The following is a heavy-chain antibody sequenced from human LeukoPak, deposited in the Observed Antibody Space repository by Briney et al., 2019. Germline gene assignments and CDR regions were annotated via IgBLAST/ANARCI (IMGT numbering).Heavy chain of an antibody. J-gene: IGHJ3*02. Sequence: SETLSLTCAVYGGSFSGYYWSWIRQPPGTGLDWIGEINHSGSTNYNPSLKSRVTISVDTSKNQFSLKLSSVTAADTAVYYCARGDDDYGDRLGAFDIWGQGTMVTVSS. CDR2: INHSGST. CDR3: ARGDDDYGDRLGAFDI. V-gene: IGHV4-34*01. D-gene: IGHD4-17*01. CDR1: GGSFSGYY.